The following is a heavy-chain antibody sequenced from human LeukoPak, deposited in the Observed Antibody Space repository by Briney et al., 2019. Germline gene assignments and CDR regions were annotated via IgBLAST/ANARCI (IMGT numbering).Heavy chain of an antibody. Sequence: ASVKVSCKASGYTFTRYDIHWVRQAPGQGLEWMGIINPSGGSTSYAQKFQGRVTMTRDTSMSTVYMELSSLRSEDTAVYYCARDLHRRGYYDTSGPYGIWGQGTLVTVSS. J-gene: IGHJ3*02. D-gene: IGHD3-22*01. CDR1: GYTFTRYD. CDR3: ARDLHRRGYYDTSGPYGI. V-gene: IGHV1-46*01. CDR2: INPSGGST.